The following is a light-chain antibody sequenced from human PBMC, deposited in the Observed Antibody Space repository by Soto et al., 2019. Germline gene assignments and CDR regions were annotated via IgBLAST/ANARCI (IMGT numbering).Light chain of an antibody. CDR2: GNS. CDR1: SSNIGAGYD. J-gene: IGLJ1*01. CDR3: QSYDSSLSGYV. V-gene: IGLV1-40*01. Sequence: QSVLTQPPSVSGAAGQRVTISCTGSSSNIGAGYDVHWYQQLPGTAPILLIYGNSNRPSGVPDRFSGSKSGTSASLAITGLQAEDEADYYCQSYDSSLSGYVFGTGTKLTVL.